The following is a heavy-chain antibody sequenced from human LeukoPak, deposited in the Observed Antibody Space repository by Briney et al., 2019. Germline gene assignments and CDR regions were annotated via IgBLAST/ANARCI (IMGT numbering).Heavy chain of an antibody. CDR1: GSTFANYW. J-gene: IGHJ3*01. CDR2: IYPGDSDT. CDR3: AREIVPGRGDAYDV. V-gene: IGHV5-51*01. Sequence: GESLKISGQGSGSTFANYWIAWVRQLPGKGLEWMGFIYPGDSDTRYKSSFQGQVTISADKSTTTAYLQWGSLRTSDNAMYYCAREIVPGRGDAYDVWGQGTMVNVFS. D-gene: IGHD2/OR15-2a*01.